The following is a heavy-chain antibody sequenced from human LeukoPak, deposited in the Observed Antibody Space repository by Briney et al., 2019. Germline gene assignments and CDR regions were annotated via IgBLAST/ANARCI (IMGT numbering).Heavy chain of an antibody. CDR2: ISDNGVGT. CDR3: AREGHSSGYCGAFDI. CDR1: GITFSTSV. D-gene: IGHD3-22*01. J-gene: IGHJ3*02. Sequence: GGSLRLSCAASGITFSTSVMHWVRQGPGKGLEYVSGISDNGVGTYYASSVKGRFTISRDNSKNTLYLQMDSLKDEDMAMYYCAREGHSSGYCGAFDIWGPGTMVTVSS. V-gene: IGHV3-64*01.